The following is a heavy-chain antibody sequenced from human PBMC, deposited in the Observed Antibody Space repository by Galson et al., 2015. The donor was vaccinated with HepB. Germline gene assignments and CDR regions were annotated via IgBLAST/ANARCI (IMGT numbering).Heavy chain of an antibody. CDR2: ISYDGSNK. CDR1: GFTFSSYA. J-gene: IGHJ4*02. D-gene: IGHD2-2*02. CDR3: ARGYCSSTSCYSHMSYFEN. V-gene: IGHV3-30-3*01. Sequence: SLRLSCAASGFTFSSYAVHWVRQAPGKGLDWVALISYDGSNKYYADSVKGRFTISRDTSKNTLYLQMNSLRAEDTAVYYCARGYCSSTSCYSHMSYFENWGQGTLVTVSS.